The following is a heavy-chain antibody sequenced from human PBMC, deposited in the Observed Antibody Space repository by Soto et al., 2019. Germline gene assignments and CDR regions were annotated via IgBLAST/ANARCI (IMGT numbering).Heavy chain of an antibody. CDR1: GGTFSSYT. D-gene: IGHD6-13*01. Sequence: GASVKVSCKASGGTFSSYTISWVRQAPGQGLEWMGRIIPILGIANYAQKLQGRVTITADKSTSTAYMELRSLRSDDTAVFYCTRQTSAGTSPPAFDIWGQGTMVTVSS. CDR3: TRQTSAGTSPPAFDI. CDR2: IIPILGIA. V-gene: IGHV1-69*02. J-gene: IGHJ3*02.